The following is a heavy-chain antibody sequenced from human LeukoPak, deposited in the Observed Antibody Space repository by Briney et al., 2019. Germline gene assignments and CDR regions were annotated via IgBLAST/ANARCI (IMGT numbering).Heavy chain of an antibody. J-gene: IGHJ6*02. CDR3: ARLDGGGSGWYRFGLDYYYGMDV. D-gene: IGHD6-19*01. Sequence: ASVKVSCKASGYTFTSYGISWVRQAPGQGLEWMGWISAYNGNTNYVQKLQGRVTMTTDTSTSAAYMELRSLRSDDTAVYYCARLDGGGSGWYRFGLDYYYGMDVWGQGTTVTVSS. V-gene: IGHV1-18*01. CDR1: GYTFTSYG. CDR2: ISAYNGNT.